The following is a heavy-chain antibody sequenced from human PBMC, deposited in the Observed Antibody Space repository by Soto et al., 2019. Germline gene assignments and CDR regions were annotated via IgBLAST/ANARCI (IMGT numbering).Heavy chain of an antibody. Sequence: GGSLRLSCAASGFTFTRYSMNWVRQAPGKGLEWVSSISSTTNYIYYADSMKGRFTVSRDNAKNSVYLEMNSLSAEDTAVYYCARDPRGTYSLDYWGQGTRVTVSS. J-gene: IGHJ4*02. V-gene: IGHV3-21*01. CDR3: ARDPRGTYSLDY. CDR1: GFTFTRYS. D-gene: IGHD5-18*01. CDR2: ISSTTNYI.